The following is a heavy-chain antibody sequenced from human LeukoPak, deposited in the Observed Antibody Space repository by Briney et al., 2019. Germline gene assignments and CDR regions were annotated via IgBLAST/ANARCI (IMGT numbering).Heavy chain of an antibody. V-gene: IGHV3-23*01. Sequence: GGSLRLSCEASGFTFGSFAMSWVRQAPGKGLEWLSGISASGHYIYQADSVKGRFTISRDNSKNTLYIEMNSLRAEDTAVYYCARDGSWGDYQYYFYMDVWGTGTTVTVSS. CDR2: ISASGHYI. CDR3: ARDGSWGDYQYYFYMDV. CDR1: GFTFGSFA. J-gene: IGHJ6*03. D-gene: IGHD2-2*01.